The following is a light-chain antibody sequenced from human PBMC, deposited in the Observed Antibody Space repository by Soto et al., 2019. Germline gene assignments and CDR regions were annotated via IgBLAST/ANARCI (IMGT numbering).Light chain of an antibody. CDR3: QSYHSSLSGVV. CDR1: SSNIGAGYE. CDR2: GNS. Sequence: QSVLTQPPSGSGAPGQRVTISCTGSSSNIGAGYEVHWYQQLPGTAPKLLIYGNSNRPSGVPDRFSGSKSGTSASLAITGLQAEDEADYYCQSYHSSLSGVVFGGGTKLTVL. V-gene: IGLV1-40*01. J-gene: IGLJ2*01.